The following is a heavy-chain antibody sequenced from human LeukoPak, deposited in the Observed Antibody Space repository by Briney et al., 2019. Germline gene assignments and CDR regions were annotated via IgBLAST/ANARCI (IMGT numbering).Heavy chain of an antibody. Sequence: PSETLSLTCTVSGGSISSYYWSWIRQPAGKGLEWIGRIYTSGSTNYNPSLKSRVTISVDTSKNQFSLKLSSVTAADTAVYYCARGIRGAAARFGYYYYMDVWGKGTTVTVSS. V-gene: IGHV4-4*07. J-gene: IGHJ6*03. CDR2: IYTSGST. CDR3: ARGIRGAAARFGYYYYMDV. D-gene: IGHD6-13*01. CDR1: GGSISSYY.